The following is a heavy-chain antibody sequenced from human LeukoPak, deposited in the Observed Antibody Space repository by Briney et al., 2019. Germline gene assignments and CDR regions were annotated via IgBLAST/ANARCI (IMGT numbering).Heavy chain of an antibody. CDR2: ISGSGGGT. Sequence: PGGSLRLSCAASGFTFSSYAMSWVRQAPGKGLEWVSAISGSGGGTYYADSVKGRFTISRDNSKNTLYLQMNSLRAEDTAVYYCAKSIQLWFRSTFDYWGQGTLVTVSS. CDR3: AKSIQLWFRSTFDY. J-gene: IGHJ4*02. V-gene: IGHV3-23*01. D-gene: IGHD5-18*01. CDR1: GFTFSSYA.